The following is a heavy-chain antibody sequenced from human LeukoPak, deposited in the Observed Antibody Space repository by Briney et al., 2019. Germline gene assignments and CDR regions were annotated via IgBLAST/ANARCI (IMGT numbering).Heavy chain of an antibody. D-gene: IGHD5-18*01. V-gene: IGHV1-8*03. CDR1: GYTFTSYD. Sequence: ASVKVSCKASGYTFTSYDINWVRQATGQGLEWMGWMNPNSGNTGYAQKFQGRVTITRNTSISTAYMELSSLRSEDTAVYYCARGYGYSYGYVNWFDPWGQGTLVTVSS. CDR3: ARGYGYSYGYVNWFDP. J-gene: IGHJ5*02. CDR2: MNPNSGNT.